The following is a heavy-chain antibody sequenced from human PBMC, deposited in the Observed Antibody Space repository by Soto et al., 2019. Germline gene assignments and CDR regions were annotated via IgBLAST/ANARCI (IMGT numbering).Heavy chain of an antibody. CDR2: IYYSGST. D-gene: IGHD5-12*01. CDR1: GGSISSGGYY. V-gene: IGHV4-31*03. CDR3: ARGGASGYEGEDAFDI. J-gene: IGHJ3*02. Sequence: SETLSLTCTVSGGSISSGGYYWSWIRQHPGKGLEWIGYIYYSGSTYYNPSLKSRVTISVDTSKNQFSLKLSSVTAADTAVYYCARGGASGYEGEDAFDIWGQGTTVTVSS.